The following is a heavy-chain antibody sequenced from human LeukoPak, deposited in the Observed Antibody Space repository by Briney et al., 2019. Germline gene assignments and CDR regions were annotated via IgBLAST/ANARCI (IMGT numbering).Heavy chain of an antibody. D-gene: IGHD2-15*01. CDR3: ARGCSGGSCYVY. CDR1: GFTFSSYS. Sequence: GGSLRLSCAASGFTFSSYSMNWVRQAPGKGLEWVAFIRYDGSNKYYADSVKGRFTISRDNSKNTLYLQMGSLRAEDMAVYYCARGCSGGSCYVYWGQGTLVTVSS. CDR2: IRYDGSNK. J-gene: IGHJ4*02. V-gene: IGHV3-30*02.